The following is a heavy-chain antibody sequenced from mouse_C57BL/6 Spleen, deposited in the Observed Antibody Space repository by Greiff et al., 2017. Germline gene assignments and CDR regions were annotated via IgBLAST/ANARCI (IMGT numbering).Heavy chain of an antibody. CDR2: IDPSDSYT. V-gene: IGHV1-69*01. J-gene: IGHJ1*03. Sequence: QVQLQQSGAELVMPGASVKLSCKASGYTFTSYWMHWVKQRPGQGLEWIGEIDPSDSYTNYNQKFKGKSTLTVDKSSSTAYMQLSSLTSEDSAVYYCARRAPTVVATNGWYFDVWGTGTTVTVSS. CDR3: ARRAPTVVATNGWYFDV. D-gene: IGHD1-1*01. CDR1: GYTFTSYW.